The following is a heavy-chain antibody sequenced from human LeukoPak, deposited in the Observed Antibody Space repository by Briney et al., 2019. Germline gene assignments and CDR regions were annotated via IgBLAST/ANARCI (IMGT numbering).Heavy chain of an antibody. CDR2: IYTSGST. CDR3: ASGLGSGYSYGYDPYGYFDL. V-gene: IGHV4-4*07. Sequence: SETLSLTCTVSGGSISSYYWSWIRQPAGKGLEWIGRIYTSGSTNYNPSLKSRVTMSVDTSKNQFSLKLSSVTAADTAVYYCASGLGSGYSYGYDPYGYFDLWGRGTLVTVSS. D-gene: IGHD5-18*01. CDR1: GGSISSYY. J-gene: IGHJ2*01.